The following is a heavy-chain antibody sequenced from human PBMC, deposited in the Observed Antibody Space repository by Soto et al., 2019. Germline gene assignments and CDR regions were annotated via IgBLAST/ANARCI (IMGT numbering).Heavy chain of an antibody. CDR3: ARYVDTAMEDYYYYGMDV. Sequence: QVQLVQSGAEVKKPGASVKVSCKASGYTFTGYYMHWVRQAPGQGLEWMGWINPNSGGTNYAQKFQGWVTMTRDTSISTAYMELSRLRSEDTAVYYCARYVDTAMEDYYYYGMDVWGQGTTVTVSS. CDR2: INPNSGGT. J-gene: IGHJ6*02. CDR1: GYTFTGYY. D-gene: IGHD5-18*01. V-gene: IGHV1-2*04.